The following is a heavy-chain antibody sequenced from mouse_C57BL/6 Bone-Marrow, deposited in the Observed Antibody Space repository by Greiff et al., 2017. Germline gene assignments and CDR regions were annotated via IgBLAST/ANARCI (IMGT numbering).Heavy chain of an antibody. CDR2: ISSGGSYT. J-gene: IGHJ2*01. D-gene: IGHD2-1*01. Sequence: EVMLVESGGDLVQPGGSLKLSCAASGFTFSSYGMSWVRQTPDKRLEWVATISSGGSYTYYPDSVKGRFTISRDNAKNTLYLQMSSLKSEDTAMYYCARDPLYGNYDYWGQGTTLTVSS. V-gene: IGHV5-6*02. CDR1: GFTFSSYG. CDR3: ARDPLYGNYDY.